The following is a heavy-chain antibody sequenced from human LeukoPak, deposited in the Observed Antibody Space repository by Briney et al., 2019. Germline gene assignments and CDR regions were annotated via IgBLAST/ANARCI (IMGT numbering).Heavy chain of an antibody. CDR2: IYTSGST. Sequence: SETLSLTCTVSGGSISSYYWSWIRQPAGKGLEWIGRIYTSGSTNYNPSLKSRVTMSVDTSKNQFSLKLSSVTAADTAVYYCARPVNWNDPGAGYYFDYWGQGTLVTVSS. J-gene: IGHJ4*02. CDR3: ARPVNWNDPGAGYYFDY. D-gene: IGHD1-20*01. V-gene: IGHV4-4*07. CDR1: GGSISSYY.